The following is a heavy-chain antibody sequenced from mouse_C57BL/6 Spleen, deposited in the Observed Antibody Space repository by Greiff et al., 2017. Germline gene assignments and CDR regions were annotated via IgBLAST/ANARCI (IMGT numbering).Heavy chain of an antibody. V-gene: IGHV1-82*01. CDR2: IYPGDGDT. Sequence: QVQLKESGPELVKPGASVKISCKASGYAFSSSWMNWVKQRPGKGLEWIGRIYPGDGDTNYNGKFKGKATLTADKSSSTAYMQLSSLTSEDSAVYFCARGGYGSSPWAMDDWGQGTSVTVSS. CDR1: GYAFSSSW. J-gene: IGHJ4*01. D-gene: IGHD1-1*01. CDR3: ARGGYGSSPWAMDD.